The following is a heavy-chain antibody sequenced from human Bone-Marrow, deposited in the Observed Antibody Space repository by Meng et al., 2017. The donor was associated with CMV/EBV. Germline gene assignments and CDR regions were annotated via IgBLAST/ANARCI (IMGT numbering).Heavy chain of an antibody. Sequence: SGLTLVKPTQTLTLTCSFSGFSFSTSGVGVGWIRQPPGKDLEWHALIYWNDDKQYSPSLKSRPTITKHTSKAQVVLTLTNMDSVDTATCCCAHRGLWDPDWEHDFDGWGHGALVTVSS. CDR2: IYWNDDK. CDR3: AHRGLWDPDWEHDFDG. V-gene: IGHV2-5*01. J-gene: IGHJ4*03. D-gene: IGHD3-9*01. CDR1: GFSFSTSGVG.